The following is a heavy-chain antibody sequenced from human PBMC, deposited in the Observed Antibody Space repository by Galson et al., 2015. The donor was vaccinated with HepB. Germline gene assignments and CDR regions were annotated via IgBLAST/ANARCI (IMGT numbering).Heavy chain of an antibody. CDR2: ISYDGSNK. CDR3: AKDRKGLLWFGLIDY. D-gene: IGHD3-10*01. Sequence: SLRLSCAASGFTFSSYGMHWVRQAPGKGLEWVAVISYDGSNKYYADSVKGRFTISRDNSKNTLYLQMNSLRAEDTAVYYCAKDRKGLLWFGLIDYWGQLTLVTVSS. J-gene: IGHJ4*02. V-gene: IGHV3-30*18. CDR1: GFTFSSYG.